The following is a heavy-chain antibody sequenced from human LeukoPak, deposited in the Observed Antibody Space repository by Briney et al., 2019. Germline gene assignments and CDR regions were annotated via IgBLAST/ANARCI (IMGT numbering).Heavy chain of an antibody. J-gene: IGHJ3*02. V-gene: IGHV4-59*12. CDR2: IYYSGST. CDR1: GGSISRYY. Sequence: SETLSLTCTVSGGSISRYYWSWVRQAPGKGLEWIGYIYYSGSTKYNPSLKSRVTISVDTSKNPFSLKRTSGTAADTAMYYCARDFVSYSQTTDGIDIWGQGTMVTVSS. CDR3: ARDFVSYSQTTDGIDI. D-gene: IGHD1-26*01.